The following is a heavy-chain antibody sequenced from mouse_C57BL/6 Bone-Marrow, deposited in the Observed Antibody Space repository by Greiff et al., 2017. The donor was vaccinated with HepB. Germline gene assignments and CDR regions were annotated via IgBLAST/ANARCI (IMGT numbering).Heavy chain of an antibody. D-gene: IGHD1-1*01. CDR1: GYAFSSYW. J-gene: IGHJ3*01. CDR2: IYPGDGDT. CDR3: AFYYGRPWFAY. Sequence: QVHVKQSGAELVKPGASVKISCKASGYAFSSYWMNWVKQRPGKGLEWIGQIYPGDGDTNYNGKFKGKATLTADKSSSTAYMQLSSLTSEDSAVYFCAFYYGRPWFAYWGQGTLVTVSA. V-gene: IGHV1-80*01.